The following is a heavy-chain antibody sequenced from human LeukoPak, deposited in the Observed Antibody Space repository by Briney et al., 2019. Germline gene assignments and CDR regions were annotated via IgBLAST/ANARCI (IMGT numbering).Heavy chain of an antibody. Sequence: ASVTVSCTASGYTFTGYGITWVRQAPGQGLEWMGWISAYNGNTNYAQMLQGRVTMTRDTSTSTAYMELRSLRSDDTAVYYCATGYSYGSVPRRPHYYYYMDVWGKGTTVTVSS. CDR3: ATGYSYGSVPRRPHYYYYMDV. V-gene: IGHV1-18*01. D-gene: IGHD5-18*01. CDR2: ISAYNGNT. J-gene: IGHJ6*03. CDR1: GYTFTGYG.